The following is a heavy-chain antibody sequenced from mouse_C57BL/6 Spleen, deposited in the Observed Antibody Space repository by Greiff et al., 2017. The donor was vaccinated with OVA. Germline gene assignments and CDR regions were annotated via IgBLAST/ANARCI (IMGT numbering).Heavy chain of an antibody. V-gene: IGHV1-64*01. CDR2: IHPNSGST. D-gene: IGHD1-1*01. CDR1: GYTFTSYW. CDR3: AKFTTVVENYAMDD. J-gene: IGHJ4*01. Sequence: QVQLQQPGAELVKPGASVKLSCKASGYTFTSYWMHWVKQRPGQGLEWIGMIHPNSGSTNYNEKFKSKATLTVDKSSSTAYMQLSSLTSEDSAVXNCAKFTTVVENYAMDDWGQGTSVTVSS.